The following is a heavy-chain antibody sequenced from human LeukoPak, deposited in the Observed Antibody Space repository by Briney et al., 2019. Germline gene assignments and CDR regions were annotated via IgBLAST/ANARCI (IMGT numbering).Heavy chain of an antibody. V-gene: IGHV4-34*01. CDR1: GGSLSGYY. Sequence: SETLSVTCAVYGGSLSGYYWSWIRQPPGKGLEWIGEINHSGSTNYNPSLKSRVTISVDTSKNQFSLKLSSVTAADTAVYYCARSRVIVDWGQGTLVTVSS. CDR3: ARSRVIVD. D-gene: IGHD1-26*01. J-gene: IGHJ4*02. CDR2: INHSGST.